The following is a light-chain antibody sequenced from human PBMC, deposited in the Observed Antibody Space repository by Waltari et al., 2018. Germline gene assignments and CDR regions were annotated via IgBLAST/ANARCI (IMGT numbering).Light chain of an antibody. CDR1: QSVSHKSNNVNY. CDR2: WAS. V-gene: IGKV4-1*01. CDR3: QHYSGTSSA. J-gene: IGKJ5*01. Sequence: DIVITQSPDSLAVSLGERDTIKCQSSQSVSHKSNNVNYLAWYQHKPGQPRKLLHSWASIREAVVPDRFSGSGSGTDFTLTSSSLQPEDVAVYYCQHYSGTSSAFGQGTRLEIK.